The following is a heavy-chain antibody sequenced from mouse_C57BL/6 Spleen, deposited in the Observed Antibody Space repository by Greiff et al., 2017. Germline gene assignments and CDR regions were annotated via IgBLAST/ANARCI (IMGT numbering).Heavy chain of an antibody. CDR2: IYPGDGDT. J-gene: IGHJ1*03. Sequence: QVQLQQSGPELVKPGASVKISCKASGYAFSSSWMNWVKQRPGKGLEWIGRIYPGDGDTNYNGKFKGKATLTADKSSSTAYMQLSSLTSEDSAVYFCARIGTTGGYFDVWGTGTTVTVSS. V-gene: IGHV1-82*01. D-gene: IGHD1-1*01. CDR1: GYAFSSSW. CDR3: ARIGTTGGYFDV.